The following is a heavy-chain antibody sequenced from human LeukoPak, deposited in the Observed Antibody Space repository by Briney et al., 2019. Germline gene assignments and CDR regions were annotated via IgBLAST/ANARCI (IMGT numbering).Heavy chain of an antibody. CDR3: TRMTTGHDY. CDR1: GVSFDDYY. V-gene: IGHV4-34*01. CDR2: INHSGYT. D-gene: IGHD4-17*01. J-gene: IGHJ4*02. Sequence: SETLSLTCAVSGVSFDDYYWSWVRQTPGKGLEWLGEINHSGYTNDSPSLKSRVTLSIDTSNKQFSLNLRSVTVAAAGIYYCTRMTTGHDYWGQGTLVTVSS.